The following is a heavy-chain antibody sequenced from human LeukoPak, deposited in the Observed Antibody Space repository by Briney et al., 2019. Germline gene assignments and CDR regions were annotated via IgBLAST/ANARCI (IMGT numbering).Heavy chain of an antibody. CDR1: GGSISSGNHF. D-gene: IGHD3-10*01. J-gene: IGHJ6*03. V-gene: IGHV4-61*02. CDR3: AREDSGSYYNFYYFYMDV. CDR2: IYPSGNT. Sequence: SETLSLTCTVSGGSISSGNHFWSWVRQPAGKGLEWIGRIYPSGNTNYNPSLKSRVTLSVDTSKTQFYLSLSSVTAADTAVYYCAREDSGSYYNFYYFYMDVWGKGTTVTISS.